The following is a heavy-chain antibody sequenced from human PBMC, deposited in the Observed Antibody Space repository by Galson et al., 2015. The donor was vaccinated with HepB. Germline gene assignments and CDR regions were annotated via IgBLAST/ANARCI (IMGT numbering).Heavy chain of an antibody. CDR2: ISAYNGNT. D-gene: IGHD3-22*01. CDR3: ARVRWTTVTNGSDSSGYYYRVDP. V-gene: IGHV1-18*04. CDR1: GYTFTSYG. Sequence: SVKVSCKASGYTFTSYGISWVRQAPGQGLEWMGWISAYNGNTNYAQKLQGRVTMTTDTSTSTAYMELRSLRSDDTAVYYCARVRWTTVTNGSDSSGYYYRVDPWGQGTLVTVSS. J-gene: IGHJ5*02.